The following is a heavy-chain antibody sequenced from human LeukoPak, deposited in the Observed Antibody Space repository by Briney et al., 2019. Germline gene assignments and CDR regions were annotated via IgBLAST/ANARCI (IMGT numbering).Heavy chain of an antibody. CDR3: ARGQDIVVVVAATPGYFDY. J-gene: IGHJ4*02. V-gene: IGHV4-34*01. CDR2: INHSGST. Sequence: SETLSLTCAVSGGSFSGYYWSWIRQPPGKGLEWIGEINHSGSTNYNPSLKSRVTISVDTSKNQFSLKLSSVTAADTAVYYCARGQDIVVVVAATPGYFDYWGQGTLVTVSS. D-gene: IGHD2-15*01. CDR1: GGSFSGYY.